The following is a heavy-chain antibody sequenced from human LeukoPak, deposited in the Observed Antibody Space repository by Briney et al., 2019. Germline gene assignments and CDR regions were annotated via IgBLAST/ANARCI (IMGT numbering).Heavy chain of an antibody. CDR2: VHHRGGT. J-gene: IGHJ1*01. CDR1: GGSISSDNW. V-gene: IGHV4-4*02. CDR3: TTNGWYCLDH. Sequence: SGTLSLTCAVSGGSISSDNWWSWVRQPPGKRLEWIGEVHHRGGTNYNPSLQSRVTISVDKSNNHFSLRLTSVTAADTAVYYCTTNGWYCLDHWGQGALVTVSS. D-gene: IGHD6-19*01.